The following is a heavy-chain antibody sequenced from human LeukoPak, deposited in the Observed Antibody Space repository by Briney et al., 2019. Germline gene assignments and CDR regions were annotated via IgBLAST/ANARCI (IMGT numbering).Heavy chain of an antibody. V-gene: IGHV3-21*01. Sequence: GGSLRLSCAASGFTFSSYSMNWVRQTPGKGLEWVSSISSSSNYIYYADSVKGRFTISRDNSKNTLYLQMNSLRAEDTAVYYCAKGPARASSWYVPFDYWGQGTLVTVSS. CDR1: GFTFSSYS. D-gene: IGHD6-13*01. CDR3: AKGPARASSWYVPFDY. CDR2: ISSSSNYI. J-gene: IGHJ4*02.